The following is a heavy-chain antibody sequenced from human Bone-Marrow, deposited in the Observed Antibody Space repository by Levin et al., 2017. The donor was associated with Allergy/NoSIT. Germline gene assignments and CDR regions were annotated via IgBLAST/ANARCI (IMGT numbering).Heavy chain of an antibody. CDR1: GFSFSSYG. V-gene: IGHV3-30*03. D-gene: IGHD5-24*01. CDR3: ARQYNYAYYYYMDV. CDR2: ISYDGSNK. J-gene: IGHJ6*03. Sequence: RAGGSLRLSCAASGFSFSSYGIYWVRQAPDKGLEWVAVISYDGSNKFYADSVKGRFTISRDNSKNTVHLEMNSLRAEDTAVYYCARQYNYAYYYYMDVWGKGTTVTVSS.